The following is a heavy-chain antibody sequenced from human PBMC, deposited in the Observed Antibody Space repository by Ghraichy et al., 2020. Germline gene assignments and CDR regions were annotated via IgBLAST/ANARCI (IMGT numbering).Heavy chain of an antibody. CDR2: IYYSGST. CDR3: ARERGGYSGYDPAYDY. D-gene: IGHD5-12*01. Sequence: SETLSLTCTVSGGFISSYYWSWIRQPPGKGLEWIGYIYYSGSTNYNPSLKRRVTISVDTSKNQFSLKLSSVTAADTAVYYCARERGGYSGYDPAYDYWGQGTLVTVSS. V-gene: IGHV4-59*01. CDR1: GGFISSYY. J-gene: IGHJ4*02.